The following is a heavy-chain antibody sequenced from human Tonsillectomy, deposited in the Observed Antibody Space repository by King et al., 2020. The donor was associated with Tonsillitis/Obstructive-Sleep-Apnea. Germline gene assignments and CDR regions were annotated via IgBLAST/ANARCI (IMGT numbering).Heavy chain of an antibody. Sequence: VQLQESGPGLVKPSETLSLTCTVSGGSISSYYWSWIRQPPGKGLEWIGYIYYSGSTNYNPSLKSRVTISVDTSKNQFSLKLSSVTAADTAVYYCARGEQCSGGRCDCYSYSGMAGGGQGTTAHVAS. J-gene: IGHJ6*02. CDR1: GGSISSYY. CDR2: IYYSGST. V-gene: IGHV4-59*01. CDR3: ARGEQCSGGRCDCYSYSGMAG. D-gene: IGHD2-15*01.